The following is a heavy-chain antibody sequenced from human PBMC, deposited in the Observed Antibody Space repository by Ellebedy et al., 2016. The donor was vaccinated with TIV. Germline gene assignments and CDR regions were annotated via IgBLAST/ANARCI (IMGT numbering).Heavy chain of an antibody. V-gene: IGHV4-59*08. J-gene: IGHJ6*03. CDR3: ARPGVHDYYYYYMDV. CDR2: IYYSGST. Sequence: SETLSLTXAVYGGSFSGYYWSWIRQPPGKGLEWIGYIYYSGSTNYNPSLKSRVTISVDKSKNQFSLKLSSVTAADTAVYYCARPGVHDYYYYYMDVWGKGTTVTVSS. D-gene: IGHD7-27*01. CDR1: GGSFSGYY.